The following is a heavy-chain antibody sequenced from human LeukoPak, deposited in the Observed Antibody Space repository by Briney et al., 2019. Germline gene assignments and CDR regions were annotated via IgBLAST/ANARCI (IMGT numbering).Heavy chain of an antibody. V-gene: IGHV3-53*01. Sequence: GGSLRLSCAASGFTVSSNYMSWVRQAPGKGLEWVSVIYSGGSTYDADSVKGRFTISRDNSKNTLCLQMNSLRAEDTAVYYCARTSIQIRQWLVDYFFDYWGQGTLVTVS. CDR3: ARTSIQIRQWLVDYFFDY. CDR1: GFTVSSNY. D-gene: IGHD6-19*01. CDR2: IYSGGST. J-gene: IGHJ4*02.